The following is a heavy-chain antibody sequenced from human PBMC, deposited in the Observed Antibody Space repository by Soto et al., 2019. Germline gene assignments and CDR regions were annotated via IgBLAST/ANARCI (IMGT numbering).Heavy chain of an antibody. CDR1: GFTFSSYA. CDR3: AKNKGSGWAYYFDY. CDR2: ISSNGGST. J-gene: IGHJ4*02. Sequence: GGSLRLSCAASGFTFSSYAMHWVRQAPGKGLEYVSAISSNGGSTYYANSVKGRFTISRDNSKNTLYLQMGSLRAEDMAVYYCAKNKGSGWAYYFDYWGQGTLVTVSS. V-gene: IGHV3-64*01. D-gene: IGHD6-19*01.